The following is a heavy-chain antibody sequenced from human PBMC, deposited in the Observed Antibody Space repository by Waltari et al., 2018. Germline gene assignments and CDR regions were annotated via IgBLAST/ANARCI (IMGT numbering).Heavy chain of an antibody. CDR2: FVPEDGET. J-gene: IGHJ1*01. CDR3: ATAYSSGWPRGLYFQH. CDR1: GYTLTELS. Sequence: QVQLVQSGAEVKKPGASVKVSCKVSGYTLTELSMHWVRQAPGKGLEWMGGFVPEDGETNYAQKFQGRVTMTEDTSTDTAYMELSSLRSEDTAVYYCATAYSSGWPRGLYFQHWGQGTLVTVSS. V-gene: IGHV1-24*01. D-gene: IGHD6-19*01.